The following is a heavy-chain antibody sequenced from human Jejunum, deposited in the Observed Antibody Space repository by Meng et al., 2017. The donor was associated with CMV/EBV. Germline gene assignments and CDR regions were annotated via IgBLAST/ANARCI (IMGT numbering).Heavy chain of an antibody. V-gene: IGHV3-21*01. Sequence: GLTFNTYWMHWVRQVPGKGLEWVASISATSSYIYYADSVKGRFTISRDNAKNSLYLQMDSLRVEDTAVYYCANQMPWNYYHGMNLWGQGTTVTVSS. CDR2: ISATSSYI. D-gene: IGHD1-7*01. CDR3: ANQMPWNYYHGMNL. J-gene: IGHJ6*02. CDR1: GLTFNTYW.